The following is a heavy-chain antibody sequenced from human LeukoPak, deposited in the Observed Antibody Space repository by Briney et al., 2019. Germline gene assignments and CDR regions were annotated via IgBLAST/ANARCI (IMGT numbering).Heavy chain of an antibody. CDR1: GFTVSSNY. CDR3: ARGRSGDPYFDY. V-gene: IGHV3-66*01. J-gene: IGHJ4*02. Sequence: PGGSLRLSCAASGFTVSSNYMSWLRQAPGKGLEWVSVIYSGGSTYYADSVKGRFTISRDNSKNTLYLQMNSLRAEDTAVYYCARGRSGDPYFDYWGQGTLVTVSS. D-gene: IGHD2-15*01. CDR2: IYSGGST.